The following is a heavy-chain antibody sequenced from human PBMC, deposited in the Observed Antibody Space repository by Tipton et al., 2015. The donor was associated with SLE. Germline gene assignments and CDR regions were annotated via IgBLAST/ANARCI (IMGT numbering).Heavy chain of an antibody. CDR1: GGSISSHY. D-gene: IGHD2-15*01. Sequence: LRLSCTVSGGSISSHYWSWIRQPPGKGLEWIGYISYSETTNYNPSLKSRVTISVDTSKNQFSLKLRSVTAADTAVYYCAGAWQGYCSGGTCYVLDYWGQGTLVTVSSGMDVWGQGTTVTVSS. V-gene: IGHV4-59*11. CDR3: AGAWQGYCSGGTCYVLDYWGQGTLVTVSSGMDV. J-gene: IGHJ6*02. CDR2: ISYSETT.